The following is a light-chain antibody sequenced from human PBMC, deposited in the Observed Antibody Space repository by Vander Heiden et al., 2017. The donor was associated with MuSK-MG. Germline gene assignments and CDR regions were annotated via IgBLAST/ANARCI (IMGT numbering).Light chain of an antibody. CDR2: AAT. CDR3: QQSYSPPDT. J-gene: IGKJ3*01. CDR1: QRIDTY. Sequence: DIQMTQSPSSPSASVGDTGTIPCRVRQRIDTYLNWYQKKPGRAPRLLICAATTLESGVPSRFSGSGCRTDFSLTISSLEPEEFALYCWQQSYSPPDTFGGGTNVDVK. V-gene: IGKV1-39*01.